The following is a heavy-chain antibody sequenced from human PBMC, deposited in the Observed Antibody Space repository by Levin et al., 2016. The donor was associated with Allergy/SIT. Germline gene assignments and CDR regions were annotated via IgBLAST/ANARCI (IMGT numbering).Heavy chain of an antibody. CDR2: INSDGSST. CDR3: ARRVDLTYAFDI. V-gene: IGHV3-74*01. Sequence: GESLKISCAASGFTFSSYWMHWVRQAPGKGLVWVSRINSDGSSTSYADSVKGRFTISRDNAKNTLYLQMNSLRAEDTAVYYCARRVDLTYAFDIWGQGTMVTVSS. J-gene: IGHJ3*02. CDR1: GFTFSSYW. D-gene: IGHD2-15*01.